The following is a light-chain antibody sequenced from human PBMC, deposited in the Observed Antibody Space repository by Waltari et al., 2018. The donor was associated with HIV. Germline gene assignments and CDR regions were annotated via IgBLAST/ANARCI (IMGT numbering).Light chain of an antibody. CDR1: QGVSSY. CDR3: QHLNSHPIT. Sequence: DIQLTQSPSFLSASVGDRVTITCRASQGVSSYLAWYQQKPGKAPKLLIYSASTLQSGVPSRFSGSGSGTEFTLTISSLQPEDFATYYCQHLNSHPITFGGGTKVEIK. J-gene: IGKJ4*01. CDR2: SAS. V-gene: IGKV1-9*01.